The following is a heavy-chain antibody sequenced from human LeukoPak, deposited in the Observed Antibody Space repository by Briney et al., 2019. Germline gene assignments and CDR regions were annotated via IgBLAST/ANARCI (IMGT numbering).Heavy chain of an antibody. J-gene: IGHJ4*02. CDR3: ARGGYYYDSSGYYGSLDY. CDR1: GFTVSSNY. D-gene: IGHD3-22*01. Sequence: GGSLRLSCAASGFTVSSNYMSWVRQAPGKGLEWVSVIYSGGSTYYADSVKGRFTISRHNSKNTLYLQMNSLRAEDTAVYYCARGGYYYDSSGYYGSLDYWGQGTLVTVSS. CDR2: IYSGGST. V-gene: IGHV3-53*04.